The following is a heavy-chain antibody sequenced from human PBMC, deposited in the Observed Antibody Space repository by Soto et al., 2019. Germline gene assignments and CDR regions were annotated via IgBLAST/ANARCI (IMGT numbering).Heavy chain of an antibody. CDR3: AKDSWTGPLSSGTYHYQFDS. CDR1: GFDFSHYG. J-gene: IGHJ4*02. V-gene: IGHV3-30*18. Sequence: PVGSLRLSCAASGFDFSHYGMNWVRQPPGKGLEWVAVVSYDGNHEYYSDSVKGRFTISRDNSKNTLYLQMNSLRPEDTALYYCAKDSWTGPLSSGTYHYQFDSWGQGTLVTVSS. CDR2: VSYDGNHE. D-gene: IGHD3-10*01.